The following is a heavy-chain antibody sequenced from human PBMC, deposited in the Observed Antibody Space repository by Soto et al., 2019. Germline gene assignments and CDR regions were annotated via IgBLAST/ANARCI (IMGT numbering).Heavy chain of an antibody. CDR2: IYYSGST. CDR1: GGSISSGDYY. CDR3: ARGPVESTLDY. Sequence: SETLSLTCTVSGGSISSGDYYWSWIRQPPGKGLEWIGYIYYSGSTYYNPSLKSRVTISVDTSKNQFSLKLSSVTAADTAVYYCARGPVESTLDYWGQGTLVTVSS. V-gene: IGHV4-30-4*01. J-gene: IGHJ4*02.